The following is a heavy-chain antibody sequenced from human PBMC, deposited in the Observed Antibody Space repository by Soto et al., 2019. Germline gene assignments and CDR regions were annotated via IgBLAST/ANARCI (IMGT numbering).Heavy chain of an antibody. CDR3: ARSPYYYDSSGYWRDDAFDI. V-gene: IGHV1-69*13. CDR2: IIPIFGTA. CDR1: GYTFTSYA. J-gene: IGHJ3*02. Sequence: SVKVSCKASGYTFTSYAISWVRQAPGQGLEWMGGIIPIFGTANYAQKFQGRVTITADESTSTAYMELSSLRSEDTAVYYCARSPYYYDSSGYWRDDAFDIWGQGTMVTVSS. D-gene: IGHD3-22*01.